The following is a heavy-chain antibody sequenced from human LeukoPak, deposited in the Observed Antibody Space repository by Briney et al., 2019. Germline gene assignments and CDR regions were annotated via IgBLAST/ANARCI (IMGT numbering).Heavy chain of an antibody. V-gene: IGHV3-7*01. CDR2: IKQDGSEK. D-gene: IGHD2-2*01. CDR1: GFIFSSYW. J-gene: IGHJ5*02. CDR3: ARARYCSSTSCYWFDP. Sequence: GGSLRLSCAASGFIFSSYWMSWVRQAPGKGLEWVANIKQDGSEKYYVDSVKGRFTISRDNAKNSLYLQMNSLRAEDTAVYYCARARYCSSTSCYWFDPWGQGTLVTVSS.